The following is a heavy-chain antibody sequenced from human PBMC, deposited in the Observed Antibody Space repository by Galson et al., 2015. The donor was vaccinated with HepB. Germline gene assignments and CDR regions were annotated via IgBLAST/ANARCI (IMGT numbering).Heavy chain of an antibody. CDR1: GFIFSNVW. CDR3: ATEWQNQLVYFDF. CDR2: IKRKTNGGTT. Sequence: SLRLSCAASGFIFSNVWMTWVRQAPGKGLEWVGRIKRKTNGGTTDYAAPVKGRFTISRDDSKNTLYLQMNSMKTEDSAVYYCATEWQNQLVYFDFWGQGTLFTVSS. J-gene: IGHJ4*02. V-gene: IGHV3-15*01. D-gene: IGHD6-13*01.